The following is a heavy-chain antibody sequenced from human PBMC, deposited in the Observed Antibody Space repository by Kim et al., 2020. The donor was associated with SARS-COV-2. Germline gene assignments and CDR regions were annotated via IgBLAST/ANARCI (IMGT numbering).Heavy chain of an antibody. CDR2: IRSKAYGGTT. J-gene: IGHJ6*03. CDR3: TRGRSVTMVRGAIPFYYYYYMDV. Sequence: GGSLRLSCTASGFTFGDYAMSWVRQAPGKGLEWVGFIRSKAYGGTTEYAASVKGRFTISRDDSKSIAYLQMNSLKTEDTAVYYCTRGRSVTMVRGAIPFYYYYYMDVWGKGTTVTVSS. CDR1: GFTFGDYA. V-gene: IGHV3-49*04. D-gene: IGHD3-10*01.